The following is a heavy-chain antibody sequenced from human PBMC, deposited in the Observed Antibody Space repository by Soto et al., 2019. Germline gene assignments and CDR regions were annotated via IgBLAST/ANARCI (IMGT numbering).Heavy chain of an antibody. CDR2: IRQDGSER. CDR1: GFSFSDYW. V-gene: IGHV3-7*03. CDR3: ARAHYYGLDV. J-gene: IGHJ6*02. Sequence: GGSLRLSCVASGFSFSDYWMNWVRQTPGKELEWVANIRQDGSERKYVDSVKGRFTISRDNAKNSLYLEMNSLRVEDTAVFYYARAHYYGLDVWGQGTTVTVSS.